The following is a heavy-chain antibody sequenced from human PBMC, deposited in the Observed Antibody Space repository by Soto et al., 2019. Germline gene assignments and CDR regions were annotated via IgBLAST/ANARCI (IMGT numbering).Heavy chain of an antibody. Sequence: SETLSLTCTVSGYSISSGYYWGWIRQPPGKGLEWIGSIYHSGSTYYNPSLKSRVTISVDTSKNQFSLKLSSVTAADTAVYYCARDQGRGYSGYDDAFDIWGQGTMVTVSS. V-gene: IGHV4-38-2*02. CDR3: ARDQGRGYSGYDDAFDI. J-gene: IGHJ3*02. CDR2: IYHSGST. D-gene: IGHD5-12*01. CDR1: GYSISSGYY.